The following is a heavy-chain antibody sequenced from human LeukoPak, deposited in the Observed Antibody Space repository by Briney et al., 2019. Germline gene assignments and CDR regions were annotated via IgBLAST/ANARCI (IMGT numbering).Heavy chain of an antibody. D-gene: IGHD6-13*01. J-gene: IGHJ2*01. CDR3: ARDNSSSWYVWYFDL. V-gene: IGHV3-74*01. CDR2: INSDGSST. Sequence: GGSLRLSCAASGFTFSSYWMHWVRQAPGKGLVWVSRINSDGSSTGYADSVKGRFTISRDNAKNTLYLQMNSLRAEDTAVYCCARDNSSSWYVWYFDLWGRGTLVTVSS. CDR1: GFTFSSYW.